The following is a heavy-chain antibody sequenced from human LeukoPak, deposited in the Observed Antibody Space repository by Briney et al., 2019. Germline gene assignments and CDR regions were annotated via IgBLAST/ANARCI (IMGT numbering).Heavy chain of an antibody. CDR3: ARDHASGSAIGAFDI. J-gene: IGHJ3*02. Sequence: SGGSLRLSCAASGFTFSTYNMNWVRQAPGKGLEWVSSISSSSSSIYYADSVKGRFTISRDNAKNSLFLQMNSLRGEDTAVYYCARDHASGSAIGAFDIWGQGTMVTVSS. CDR2: ISSSSSSI. CDR1: GFTFSTYN. V-gene: IGHV3-21*01. D-gene: IGHD3-10*01.